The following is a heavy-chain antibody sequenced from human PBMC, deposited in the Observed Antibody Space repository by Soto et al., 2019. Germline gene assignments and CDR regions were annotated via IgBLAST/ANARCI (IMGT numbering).Heavy chain of an antibody. CDR1: GFTFSSYG. CDR2: ISYDGSNK. Sequence: QVQLVESGGGVVQPGRSLRLSCAASGFTFSSYGMHWVRQAPGKGLEWVAVISYDGSNKYYADSVKGRFTISRDNSKNTLYLQMNSLRAEDTAVYYCAKGVRDSSGWYSLPDSWGQGTLVTVSS. J-gene: IGHJ4*02. CDR3: AKGVRDSSGWYSLPDS. D-gene: IGHD6-19*01. V-gene: IGHV3-30*18.